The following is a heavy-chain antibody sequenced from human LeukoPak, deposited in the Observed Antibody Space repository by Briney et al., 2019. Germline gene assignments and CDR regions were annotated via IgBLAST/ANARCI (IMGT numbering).Heavy chain of an antibody. V-gene: IGHV4-61*02. CDR1: GGSISSGSYY. CDR2: IYTSGST. J-gene: IGHJ6*03. Sequence: PSETLSLTCTVSGGSISSGSYYWSWIRQPAGKGLEWIGRIYTSGSTNYNPSLKSRVTISVDTSKNQFSLKLSSVTAADTAVYYCARDRGYDRYMDVWGKGTTVTVSS. CDR3: ARDRGYDRYMDV. D-gene: IGHD5-12*01.